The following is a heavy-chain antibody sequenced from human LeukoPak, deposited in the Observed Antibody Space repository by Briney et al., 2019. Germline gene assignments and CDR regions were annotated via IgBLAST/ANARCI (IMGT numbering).Heavy chain of an antibody. CDR2: INHSGST. Sequence: PSETLSLTCAVYGGSFSGYYWSWIRQPPGKGLEWIGEINHSGSTNYNPSLKSRVTISVDTSKNQFSLKLSSVTAADTAVYYCARALRIVGATVYFDYWGQGTLVTVSS. CDR3: ARALRIVGATVYFDY. D-gene: IGHD1-26*01. V-gene: IGHV4-34*01. CDR1: GGSFSGYY. J-gene: IGHJ4*02.